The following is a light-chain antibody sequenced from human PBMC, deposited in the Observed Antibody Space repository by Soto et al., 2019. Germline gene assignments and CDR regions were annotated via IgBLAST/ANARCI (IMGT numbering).Light chain of an antibody. J-gene: IGLJ1*01. Sequence: QCLLTQPPSVSAAPGQKFTISRSGSTSNIGGNSVSWYQQLPGTAPKLLIYDDNKRPSGIPDRFSGSKYGTSATLGITGFQTGDEADYYCRSWDSSLSAYVFGTGTKVTVL. V-gene: IGLV1-51*01. CDR1: TSNIGGNS. CDR2: DDN. CDR3: RSWDSSLSAYV.